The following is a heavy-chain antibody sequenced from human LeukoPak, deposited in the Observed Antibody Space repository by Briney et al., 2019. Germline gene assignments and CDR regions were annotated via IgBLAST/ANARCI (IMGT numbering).Heavy chain of an antibody. CDR2: IRYDGSNK. J-gene: IGHJ4*02. D-gene: IGHD3-10*01. CDR1: GFTFSSYG. CDR3: ARYVFSYGSGSYLAH. V-gene: IGHV3-30*02. Sequence: GGSLRLSCAASGFTFSSYGMHWVRQAPGKGLEWVAFIRYDGSNKYYADSVKGRFTISRDNSKNTLSLQVNGLRAEDTAVYYCARYVFSYGSGSYLAHWGQGTLVTVSS.